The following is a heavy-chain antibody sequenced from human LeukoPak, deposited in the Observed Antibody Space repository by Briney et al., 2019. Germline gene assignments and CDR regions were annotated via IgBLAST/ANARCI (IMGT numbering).Heavy chain of an antibody. CDR3: AELGITMIGGV. D-gene: IGHD3-10*02. CDR2: ITNSGPTI. J-gene: IGHJ6*04. V-gene: IGHV3-11*04. CDR1: GFTFSDFY. Sequence: GGSLRLSCAASGFTFSDFYMSWIRQAPGKGLEWISYITNSGPTIYYADSVKGRFTVSRDSAKNSLYLQMNSLRAEDTAVYYCAELGITMIGGVWGKGTTVTIFS.